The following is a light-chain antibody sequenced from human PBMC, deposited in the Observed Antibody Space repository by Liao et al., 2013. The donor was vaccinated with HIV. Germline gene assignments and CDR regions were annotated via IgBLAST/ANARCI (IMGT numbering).Light chain of an antibody. CDR1: KLGDEY. CDR2: QDT. J-gene: IGLJ2*01. Sequence: SYELTQPLSVSVSPGQTATITCSGDKLGDEYASWYQQKPGQSPVLVIYQDTRRPSGIPERFSGSNSGNTATLTISGTQAMDEADYYCQAWDSSTVIFGGGTKLTVL. CDR3: QAWDSSTVI. V-gene: IGLV3-1*01.